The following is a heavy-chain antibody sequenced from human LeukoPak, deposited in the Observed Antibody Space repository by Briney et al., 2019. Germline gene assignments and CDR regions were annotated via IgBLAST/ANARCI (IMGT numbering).Heavy chain of an antibody. CDR2: IYTSGST. Sequence: SETLSLTCTVSGGSFSSYYWSWIRQPAGKGLEWIGRIYTSGSTNYNSSLKSRVTMSVDTSKNQVSLKLSSVTAADTAVYYCATGDGYNSFDYWGRGTLVTVSS. D-gene: IGHD5-24*01. CDR3: ATGDGYNSFDY. J-gene: IGHJ4*02. V-gene: IGHV4-4*07. CDR1: GGSFSSYY.